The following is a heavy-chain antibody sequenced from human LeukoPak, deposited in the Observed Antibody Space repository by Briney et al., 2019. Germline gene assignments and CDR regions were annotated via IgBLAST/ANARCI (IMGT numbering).Heavy chain of an antibody. CDR3: ARGRELTGISGHYSFDY. J-gene: IGHJ4*01. CDR1: AGSISGYY. Sequence: SETLSLTCTVSAGSISGYYWTWIRQPAGKGLEWIGRISGGGTAYYNPSLESRVSLSLDMSKNQFSLKVTSVTAADTAVYFCARGRELTGISGHYSFDYWGQGILVSVSS. D-gene: IGHD3-9*01. V-gene: IGHV4-4*07. CDR2: ISGGGTA.